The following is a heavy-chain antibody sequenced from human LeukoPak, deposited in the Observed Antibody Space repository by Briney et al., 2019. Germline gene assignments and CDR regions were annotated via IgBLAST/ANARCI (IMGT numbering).Heavy chain of an antibody. D-gene: IGHD1-1*01. CDR1: GGSIGSYY. Sequence: SETLSLTCTVSGGSIGSYYWSWIRQPPGKGLEWIGYIYYSGSTNYNPSLKSRVTISVDTSKNQFSLKLSSVTAADTAVYYCARAVQLERPPPLIGYYYMDVWGKGTTVTVSS. V-gene: IGHV4-59*01. CDR2: IYYSGST. J-gene: IGHJ6*03. CDR3: ARAVQLERPPPLIGYYYMDV.